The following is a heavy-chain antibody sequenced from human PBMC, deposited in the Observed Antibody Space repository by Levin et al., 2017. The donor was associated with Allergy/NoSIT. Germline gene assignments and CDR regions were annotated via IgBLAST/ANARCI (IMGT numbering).Heavy chain of an antibody. V-gene: IGHV3-23*01. CDR3: AKDFTVAGYDAFDI. CDR1: GFTFSNFV. D-gene: IGHD6-19*01. Sequence: GESLKISCAASGFTFSNFVMNWVRQAPGKGLEWVSAISTSGDSTHFTYYADSVKGRFTISRDNSKNTLYLQMNSLRADDTAIYYCAKDFTVAGYDAFDIWGQGTMVTVSS. CDR2: ISTSGDST. J-gene: IGHJ3*02.